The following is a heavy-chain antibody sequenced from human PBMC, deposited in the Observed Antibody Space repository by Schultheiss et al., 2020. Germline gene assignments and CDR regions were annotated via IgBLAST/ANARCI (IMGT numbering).Heavy chain of an antibody. CDR2: IYYSGST. Sequence: SETLSLTCTVSGGSISSYYWSWIRQPPGKGLEWIGYIYYSGSTNYNPSLKSRVTISVDTSKNQFSLKLSSVTAADTAVYYCATGGVYYYGSGSYDYWGQGTLV. J-gene: IGHJ4*02. V-gene: IGHV4-59*12. CDR3: ATGGVYYYGSGSYDY. CDR1: GGSISSYY. D-gene: IGHD3-10*01.